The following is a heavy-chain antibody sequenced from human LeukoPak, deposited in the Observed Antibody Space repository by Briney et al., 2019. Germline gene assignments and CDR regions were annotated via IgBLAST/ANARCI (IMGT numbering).Heavy chain of an antibody. V-gene: IGHV4-59*01. J-gene: IGHJ1*01. CDR3: ARGEYCGSATCNIPAEYFRH. D-gene: IGHD2-2*02. CDR1: GGSISTYY. CDR2: IYYSGST. Sequence: PSETLSLTCTVSGGSISTYYWSRIRQPPGKGLEWIGYIYYSGSTNYNPSLRSRVTISVDTSKNQFSLKLSSVTAADTAVYYCARGEYCGSATCNIPAEYFRHWGQGTLVTVSS.